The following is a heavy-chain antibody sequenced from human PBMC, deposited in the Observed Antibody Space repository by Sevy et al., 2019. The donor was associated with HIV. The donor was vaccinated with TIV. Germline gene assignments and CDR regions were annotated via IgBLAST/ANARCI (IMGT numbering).Heavy chain of an antibody. J-gene: IGHJ4*02. CDR1: GFDIRSNY. CDR3: ASDYCSRGSCFFDY. V-gene: IGHV3-53*01. CDR2: IYAGGTA. D-gene: IGHD2-15*01. Sequence: GGSLRLSCVVSGFDIRSNYMSWVRQAPGKGLEWVSHIYAGGTAYYADSVKGRFTFSRDDSKNTVSLQMRSLRVEDSALYYCASDYCSRGSCFFDYWGQGIQVTVSS.